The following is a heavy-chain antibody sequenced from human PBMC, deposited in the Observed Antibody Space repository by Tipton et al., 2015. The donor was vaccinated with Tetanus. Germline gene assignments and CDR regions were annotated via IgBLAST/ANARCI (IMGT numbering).Heavy chain of an antibody. V-gene: IGHV3-53*01. CDR1: GVTVSGNY. CDR2: IYTGGSA. J-gene: IGHJ4*02. CDR3: AFRTNWRFSRGFDC. D-gene: IGHD1-20*01. Sequence: GSLRLSCAASGVTVSGNYMSWVRQAPGKGLEWVSVIYTGGSADYTDSVKGRFTISRDNSNNSLSLQMNSLRIDDTAVYYCAFRTNWRFSRGFDCWGQGILVTVSP.